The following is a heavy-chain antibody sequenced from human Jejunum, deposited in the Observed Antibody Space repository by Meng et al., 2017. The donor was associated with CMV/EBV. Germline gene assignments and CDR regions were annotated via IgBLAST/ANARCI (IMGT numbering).Heavy chain of an antibody. CDR2: ISADGGST. V-gene: IGHV3-23*01. CDR3: VTEGFDY. Sequence: LKISCEASGFTFSSYALSWVRQAPGKGLEWVSVISADGGSTNNADSVKGRFIVSRDNSKNTVYLQMNSLRAEDTAVYYCVTEGFDYWGQGSLVTVSS. J-gene: IGHJ4*02. CDR1: GFTFSSYA.